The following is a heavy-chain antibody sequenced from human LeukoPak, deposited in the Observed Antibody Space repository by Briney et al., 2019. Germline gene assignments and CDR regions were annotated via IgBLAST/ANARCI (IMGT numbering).Heavy chain of an antibody. Sequence: SETLSLTCTVSGYSISSGYYWGWIRQPPGKGLEWIGSIYHSGSTYYNPSLKSRVTISVDTSKNQFSLKLSSVTAADTAVYYCARDGDFGASGYWGQGTLVTVSS. J-gene: IGHJ4*02. CDR1: GYSISSGYY. D-gene: IGHD4-17*01. V-gene: IGHV4-38-2*02. CDR2: IYHSGST. CDR3: ARDGDFGASGY.